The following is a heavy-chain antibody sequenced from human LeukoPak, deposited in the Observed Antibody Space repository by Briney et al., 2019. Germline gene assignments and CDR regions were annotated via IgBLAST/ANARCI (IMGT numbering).Heavy chain of an antibody. CDR3: ARVRYDYYGMDV. V-gene: IGHV3-74*01. CDR2: INGDGSST. J-gene: IGHJ6*02. CDR1: GFTFSSYW. D-gene: IGHD4-17*01. Sequence: GGSLRLSCAASGFTFSSYWMHWVRHAPGKGLVWVSRINGDGSSTSYADSVKGRFTISRDNAKNTLYLQMNSLRAEDTAVYYCARVRYDYYGMDVWGQGTTVTGSS.